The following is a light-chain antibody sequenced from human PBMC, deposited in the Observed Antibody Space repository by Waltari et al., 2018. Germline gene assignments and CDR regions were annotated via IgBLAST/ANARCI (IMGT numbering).Light chain of an antibody. Sequence: DIQMTQSPSSVSASVGDRVTISCRASQDISTWLAWYQQKPGKAPNLLINAESTLQSGVPSRFSGSGSGTDFTLTISNPQPEDFATYYCQQAHSFPLITFGQGTRLEIK. V-gene: IGKV1-12*01. CDR2: AES. CDR3: QQAHSFPLIT. CDR1: QDISTW. J-gene: IGKJ5*01.